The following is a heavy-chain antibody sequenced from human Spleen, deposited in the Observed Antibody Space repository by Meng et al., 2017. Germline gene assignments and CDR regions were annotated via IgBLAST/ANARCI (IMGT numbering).Heavy chain of an antibody. CDR1: GGSISHYY. J-gene: IGHJ6*02. D-gene: IGHD4-17*01. CDR3: ARRWSDYAYYYYGMDV. CDR2: VYHSGIT. Sequence: GSLRLSCTVSGGSISHYYWSWIRQPPGKGLEWIGYVYHSGITNYNPSLKSRVTISVDKSKNQFSLKLSSVTAADTAVYYCARRWSDYAYYYYGMDVWGQGTTVTVSS. V-gene: IGHV4-59*12.